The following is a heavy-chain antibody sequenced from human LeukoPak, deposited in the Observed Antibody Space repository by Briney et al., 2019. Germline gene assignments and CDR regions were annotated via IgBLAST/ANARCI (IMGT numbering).Heavy chain of an antibody. CDR1: GGSISSGSYY. Sequence: SETLSLTCTVSGGSISSGSYYWSWIRQPAGKGLEWIGRIYTSGSTNYNPSLKSRVTISVDTSKNQFSLKLSSVTAADTAVFYCAKNLGYCSSTNCLEDQYYGLDVWGQGTTVTVSS. V-gene: IGHV4-61*02. CDR2: IYTSGST. D-gene: IGHD2-2*01. J-gene: IGHJ6*02. CDR3: AKNLGYCSSTNCLEDQYYGLDV.